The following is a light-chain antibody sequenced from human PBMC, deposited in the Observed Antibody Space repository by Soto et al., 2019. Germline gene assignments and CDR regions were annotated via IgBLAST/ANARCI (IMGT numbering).Light chain of an antibody. V-gene: IGKV3-15*01. Sequence: EILMTQSPATLSVSPGERATLSCRASQSVSSNLAWYQQKPGQATRLLVYGASTRATGMPARFSGSGSGTEFTLTISTLQSEDFAIYYCQQYNNWTGTFGQGTKV. J-gene: IGKJ1*01. CDR1: QSVSSN. CDR3: QQYNNWTGT. CDR2: GAS.